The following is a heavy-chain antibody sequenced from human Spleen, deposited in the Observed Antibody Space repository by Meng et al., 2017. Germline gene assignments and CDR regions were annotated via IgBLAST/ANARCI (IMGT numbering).Heavy chain of an antibody. Sequence: ASVKVSCKPSGYTFTAYWLHWVRQAPGQGLDWMGRIDPRSGDTQYAQKFQGRVTMTRDTSISTTYMELSRLRSDDTAVYYCVRDEDISAAGKLFGDYWGQGTQVTVSS. CDR3: VRDEDISAAGKLFGDY. D-gene: IGHD6-13*01. J-gene: IGHJ4*02. CDR2: IDPRSGDT. V-gene: IGHV1-2*06. CDR1: GYTFTAYW.